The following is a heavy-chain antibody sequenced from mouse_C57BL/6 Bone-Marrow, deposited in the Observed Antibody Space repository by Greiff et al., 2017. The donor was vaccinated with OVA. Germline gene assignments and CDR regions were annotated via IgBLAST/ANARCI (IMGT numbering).Heavy chain of an antibody. CDR2: INYDGSST. Sequence: EVQLVESEGGLVQPGSSMKLSCTASGFTFSDYYMAWVRQVPEKGLEWVANINYDGSSTYYLDSLKSRFIISRDNAKNILYLQMSSLKSEDTATYYCARDRYDYGFDYWGQGTTLTVSS. V-gene: IGHV5-16*01. D-gene: IGHD2-14*01. J-gene: IGHJ2*01. CDR3: ARDRYDYGFDY. CDR1: GFTFSDYY.